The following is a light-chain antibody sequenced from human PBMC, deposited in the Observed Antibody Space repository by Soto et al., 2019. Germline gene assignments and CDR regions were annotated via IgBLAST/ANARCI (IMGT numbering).Light chain of an antibody. J-gene: IGKJ2*01. CDR2: DTS. Sequence: ENVLTQSPATLSLSPGERATLSCRASQSVSSSLAWYQQKPGQAPRLLIYDTSNRATGIPARFSGSGSGTDFTLTISSLEPEDFAVYYCQQRSNWPYTFGQGTKVDIK. V-gene: IGKV3-11*01. CDR3: QQRSNWPYT. CDR1: QSVSSS.